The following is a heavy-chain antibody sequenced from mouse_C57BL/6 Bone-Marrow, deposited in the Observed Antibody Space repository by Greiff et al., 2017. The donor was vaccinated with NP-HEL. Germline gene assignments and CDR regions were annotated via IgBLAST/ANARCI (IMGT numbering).Heavy chain of an antibody. V-gene: IGHV5-16*01. D-gene: IGHD3-2*02. Sequence: EVKLMESEGGLVQPGSSMKLSCTASGFTFSDYYMAWVRQVPEKGLEWVANINYDGSSTYYLDSLKSRFIISRDNAKNILYLQMSSLKSEDTATYYCAREDSSGYNFDYWGQGTTLTVSS. CDR2: INYDGSST. CDR3: AREDSSGYNFDY. CDR1: GFTFSDYY. J-gene: IGHJ2*01.